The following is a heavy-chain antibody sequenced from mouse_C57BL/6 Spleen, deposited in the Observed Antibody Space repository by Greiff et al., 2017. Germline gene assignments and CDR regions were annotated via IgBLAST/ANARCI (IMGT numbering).Heavy chain of an antibody. CDR1: GFTFSDYY. D-gene: IGHD2-12*01. Sequence: EVQLVESGGGLVQPGGSLKLSCAASGFTFSDYYMYWVRQTPEKRLEWVAYISNGGGSTYYPDTVKGRFTISRDNAKNTLYLQMSRLKSEDTAMYYCARDDGDYWGQGTTLTVSS. V-gene: IGHV5-12*01. CDR2: ISNGGGST. CDR3: ARDDGDY. J-gene: IGHJ2*01.